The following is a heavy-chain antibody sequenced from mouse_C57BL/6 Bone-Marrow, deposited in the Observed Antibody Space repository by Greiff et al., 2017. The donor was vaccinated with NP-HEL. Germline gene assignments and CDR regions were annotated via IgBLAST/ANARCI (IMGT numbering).Heavy chain of an antibody. V-gene: IGHV1-19*01. CDR2: INPYNGGT. CDR1: GYTFTDYY. CDR3: ARSGHGSRPWLAY. J-gene: IGHJ3*01. Sequence: VQLQQSGPVLVKPGASVKMSCKASGYTFTDYYMNWVKQSHGKSLEWIGVINPYNGGTSYNQKFKGKATLTVDTSSSTAYMELNSLTAEDSAVYYCARSGHGSRPWLAYWGQGTLVTVSA. D-gene: IGHD1-1*01.